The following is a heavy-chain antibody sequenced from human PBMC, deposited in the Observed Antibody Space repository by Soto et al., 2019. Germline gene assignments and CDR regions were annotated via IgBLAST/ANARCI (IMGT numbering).Heavy chain of an antibody. Sequence: GASVKVSCKASGYTFTSYGISWVRQAPGQGLEWMGWISAYNGNTNYAQKLQGRVTMTTDTSTSTAYMELRSLRSDDTAVYYCARIYCSGGSCYGNYYYYYYMDVWGKGTTVTVSS. V-gene: IGHV1-18*01. CDR3: ARIYCSGGSCYGNYYYYYYMDV. J-gene: IGHJ6*03. CDR2: ISAYNGNT. CDR1: GYTFTSYG. D-gene: IGHD2-15*01.